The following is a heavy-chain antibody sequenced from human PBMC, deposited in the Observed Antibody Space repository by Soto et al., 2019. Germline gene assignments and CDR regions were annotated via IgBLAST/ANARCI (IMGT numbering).Heavy chain of an antibody. V-gene: IGHV3-7*02. Sequence: EVQLVESGGGLVQPGGSLRLSCEASGFTFSSRWMTWVRQGPGKGLEWVANIKQDENGKDYVDSVKGRFTISRDNAKNSQYLRMNSLTAEDTAVYYCVTHYGPAAGGLGRDFWGQGSLVNGSA. CDR2: IKQDENGK. CDR1: GFTFSSRW. CDR3: VTHYGPAAGGLGRDF. D-gene: IGHD6-25*01. J-gene: IGHJ4*02.